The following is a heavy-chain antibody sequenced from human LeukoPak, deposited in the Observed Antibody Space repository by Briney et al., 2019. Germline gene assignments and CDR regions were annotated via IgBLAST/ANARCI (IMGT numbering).Heavy chain of an antibody. J-gene: IGHJ4*02. CDR1: GASTSIYY. D-gene: IGHD2-15*01. CDR2: MYYSGST. Sequence: TSETLSLTCTVSGASTSIYYWTWIRQPPGKGLKWIGYMYYSGSTSYNPSLKSRVSMSVDTSKNQFSLNLRSVTAADTAVYYCARDQGGPFDYWGQGTLVTVSS. CDR3: ARDQGGPFDY. V-gene: IGHV4-59*01.